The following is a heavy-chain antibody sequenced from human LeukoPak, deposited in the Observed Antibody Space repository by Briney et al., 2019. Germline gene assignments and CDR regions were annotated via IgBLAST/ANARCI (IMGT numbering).Heavy chain of an antibody. CDR3: AKDPNGDYVGAFDS. Sequence: PGGSLRLSCAASGLTFSNYAMTWVRQAPGKGLEWIPSITGRGGTSYTDSVKGRFTVYRDNSKNTLYLQMNSLRVGDTALYYCAKDPNGDYVGAFDSWGQGTMVTVSS. J-gene: IGHJ3*01. D-gene: IGHD4-17*01. V-gene: IGHV3-23*01. CDR1: GLTFSNYA. CDR2: ITGRGGT.